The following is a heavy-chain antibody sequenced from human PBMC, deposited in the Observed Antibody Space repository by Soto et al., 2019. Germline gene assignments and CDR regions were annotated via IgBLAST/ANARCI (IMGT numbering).Heavy chain of an antibody. CDR3: AKVRNRVGFIDVVVTANYGMDV. Sequence: LSCAGSGFTFKRHGTQCVREKPGKGLEWVAVILYDGSNKYYADSVKGRFTISRDNSKNTLYLQMNSLRAEDTAVYYCAKVRNRVGFIDVVVTANYGMDVGGKGSRV. V-gene: IGHV3-30*18. J-gene: IGHJ6*04. CDR2: ILYDGSNK. D-gene: IGHD2-21*02. CDR1: GFTFKRHG.